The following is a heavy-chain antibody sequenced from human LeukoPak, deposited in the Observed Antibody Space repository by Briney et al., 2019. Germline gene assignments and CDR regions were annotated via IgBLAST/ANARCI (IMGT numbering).Heavy chain of an antibody. D-gene: IGHD6-13*01. CDR3: ARGGIAAAGTNY. Sequence: GGSLRLSCAASGFTFSSYAMHWVRQAPGKGLEYVSAISSNGGSTYYANSVKGRFTISRDNSKNTLYLQMGSLRAEDMAVYYCARGGIAAAGTNYWGQGTLVTVSS. V-gene: IGHV3-64*01. J-gene: IGHJ4*02. CDR1: GFTFSSYA. CDR2: ISSNGGST.